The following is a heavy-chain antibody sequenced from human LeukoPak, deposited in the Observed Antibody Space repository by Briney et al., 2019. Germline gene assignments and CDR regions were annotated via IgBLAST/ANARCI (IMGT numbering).Heavy chain of an antibody. J-gene: IGHJ6*02. CDR2: IKGDGSEK. Sequence: PGGSLRLSCAASGFTFRNHWMGWVRQAPGKGLEWVANIKGDGSEKEYVDSVKGRFTISRDNAKDLMYLQMNSLRAEDTAMYYCVRVGGRAHGMDVWGQGTTVTVSS. CDR3: VRVGGRAHGMDV. D-gene: IGHD6-25*01. CDR1: GFTFRNHW. V-gene: IGHV3-7*05.